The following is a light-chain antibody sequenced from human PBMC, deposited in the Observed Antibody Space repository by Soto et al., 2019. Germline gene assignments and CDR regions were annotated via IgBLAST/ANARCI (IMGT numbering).Light chain of an antibody. CDR3: TSWTTSTTMI. CDR2: DVN. J-gene: IGLJ2*01. V-gene: IGLV2-14*03. Sequence: QSALTQPASVSGSPGQSITISCTGTSSDIGAYNYVSWYQQHPGKAPKLMIYDVNIRPSGVSNRFSGSKSGNTASLTISALQAEDEADYYCTSWTTSTTMIFGGGTQLTVL. CDR1: SSDIGAYNY.